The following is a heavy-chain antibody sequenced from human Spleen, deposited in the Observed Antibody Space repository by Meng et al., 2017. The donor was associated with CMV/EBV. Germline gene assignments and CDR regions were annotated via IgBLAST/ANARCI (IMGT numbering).Heavy chain of an antibody. D-gene: IGHD6-13*01. Sequence: GESLKISCTASGFTFSTYDFHWVRQPTGKGLEWVSSIGTVGDTYSIGSVKGRFIISRDNSNNTLYLQMNSLRAEDTAVYYCPKDIVTAPGTYFDYWGQGTLVTVSS. CDR1: GFTFSTYD. V-gene: IGHV3-13*01. J-gene: IGHJ4*02. CDR3: PKDIVTAPGTYFDY. CDR2: IGTVGDT.